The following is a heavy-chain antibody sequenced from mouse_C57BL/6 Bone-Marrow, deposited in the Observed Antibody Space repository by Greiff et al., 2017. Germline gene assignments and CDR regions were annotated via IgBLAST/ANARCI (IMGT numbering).Heavy chain of an antibody. CDR3: AREGEKRGPSWFAY. D-gene: IGHD3-3*01. V-gene: IGHV1-80*01. CDR2: IYPADGYT. J-gene: IGHJ3*01. Sequence: VKLMESGAELVKPGASVKISCKASGYAFSSYWMNWVKQRPGQGLEWIGQIYPADGYTNYNGKFKGKATLTVDKSSSTAYMQLSSLTSEDSAVDFCAREGEKRGPSWFAYWGQGTLVTVSA. CDR1: GYAFSSYW.